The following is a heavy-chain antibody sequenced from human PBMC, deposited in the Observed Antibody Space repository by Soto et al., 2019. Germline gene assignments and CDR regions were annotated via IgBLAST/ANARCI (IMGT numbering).Heavy chain of an antibody. J-gene: IGHJ6*02. CDR3: ARGGIPPSGYGIAYAMDV. V-gene: IGHV4-39*01. Sequence: SETLSLTCTVSGVSISGSRYYWGWIRQPPGRGLEWIGNIYYSGSTYYTPALKSRVTLSVDTSKNQFSLNLNSVTAADTAVYYCARGGIPPSGYGIAYAMDVWGQGTTVTV. CDR2: IYYSGST. CDR1: GVSISGSRYY. D-gene: IGHD1-26*01.